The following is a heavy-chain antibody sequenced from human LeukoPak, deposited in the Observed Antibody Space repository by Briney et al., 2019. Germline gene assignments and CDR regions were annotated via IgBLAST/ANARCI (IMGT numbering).Heavy chain of an antibody. Sequence: PSETLSLTCAVYGGSFSGYYWSWIRQPPGKGLEWIGEINHSGSTNYNPSLKSRVTISVDTSKSQFSLKLSSVTAADTAVYYCARGGGRRTLELYYYYGMDVWGQGTTVTVSS. CDR2: INHSGST. V-gene: IGHV4-34*01. D-gene: IGHD1-7*01. CDR1: GGSFSGYY. J-gene: IGHJ6*02. CDR3: ARGGGRRTLELYYYYGMDV.